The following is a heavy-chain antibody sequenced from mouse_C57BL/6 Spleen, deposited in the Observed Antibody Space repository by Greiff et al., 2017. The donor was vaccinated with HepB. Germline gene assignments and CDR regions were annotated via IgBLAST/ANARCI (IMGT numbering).Heavy chain of an antibody. V-gene: IGHV5-12*01. CDR1: GFTFSDYY. J-gene: IGHJ1*03. D-gene: IGHD2-4*01. CDR3: ARYEYDWYFDV. Sequence: EVQGVESGGGLVQPGGSLKLSCAASGFTFSDYYMYWVRQTPEKRLEWVAYISNGGGSTYYPDTVKGRFAICIDNAKNTLYLQMIRLKSEDTAMYYCARYEYDWYFDVWGTGTTVTVSS. CDR2: ISNGGGST.